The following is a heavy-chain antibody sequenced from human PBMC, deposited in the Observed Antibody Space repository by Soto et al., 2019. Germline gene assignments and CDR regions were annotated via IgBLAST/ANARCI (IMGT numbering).Heavy chain of an antibody. V-gene: IGHV3-73*01. CDR2: IRDRAYSYAT. CDR3: TRLISAAHDY. Sequence: EVLLVESGGGMVQPGGSLKLSCAASGFVFKDSSIHWVRQASGKGLEWVGRIRDRAYSYATAYAESVKCRFTISRDDSNNTAYLQMCGLKTEDTAIYYCTRLISAAHDYWGQGTLFTVSS. J-gene: IGHJ4*02. D-gene: IGHD3-10*01. CDR1: GFVFKDSS.